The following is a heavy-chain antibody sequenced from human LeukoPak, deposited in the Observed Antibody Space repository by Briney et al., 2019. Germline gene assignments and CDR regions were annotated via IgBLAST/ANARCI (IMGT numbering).Heavy chain of an antibody. D-gene: IGHD3-10*01. Sequence: GGSLRLSCAASGFTFSSYWMHWVRQAPGRGLVRVSRINSDGSSTSYADSVKGRFTISRDNAKNTLYLQMNSLRAEDTAVYYCASLNYYGSGSYDYYFDYWGQGTLVTVSS. J-gene: IGHJ4*02. CDR3: ASLNYYGSGSYDYYFDY. CDR1: GFTFSSYW. CDR2: INSDGSST. V-gene: IGHV3-74*01.